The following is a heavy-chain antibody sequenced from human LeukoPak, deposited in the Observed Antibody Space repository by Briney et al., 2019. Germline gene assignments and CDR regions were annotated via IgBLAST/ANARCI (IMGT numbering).Heavy chain of an antibody. D-gene: IGHD2-2*01. CDR2: INPNSGGT. CDR1: GYTFTGYY. Sequence: ASAKVSCKASGYTFTGYYMYWVRQAPGQGLEWMAWINPNSGGTNYAQKFKGRVTMTRDTSISTAYMDLSSLTSDDTAVYYCARDEPGIVVVPAAPSHWGQGTLVTVSS. V-gene: IGHV1-2*02. J-gene: IGHJ4*02. CDR3: ARDEPGIVVVPAAPSH.